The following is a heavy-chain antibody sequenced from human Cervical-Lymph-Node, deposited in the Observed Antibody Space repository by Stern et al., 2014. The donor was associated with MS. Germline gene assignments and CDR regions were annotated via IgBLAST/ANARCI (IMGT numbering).Heavy chain of an antibody. Sequence: DQLVESGPGLVKPSETLSLTCTVSYDSISSYYWTWLRQPPRKGLEWIWYINYRRNPNYNPALKSRVTISVDTSKNQFSLKLTSVTAADTAVYYCARAFSDYHDSTPGYWGQGTLVTVSS. CDR2: INYRRNP. V-gene: IGHV4-59*01. CDR1: YDSISSYY. CDR3: ARAFSDYHDSTPGY. J-gene: IGHJ4*02. D-gene: IGHD3-22*01.